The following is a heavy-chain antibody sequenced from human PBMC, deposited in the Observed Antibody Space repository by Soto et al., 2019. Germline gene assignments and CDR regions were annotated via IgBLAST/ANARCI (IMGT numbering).Heavy chain of an antibody. CDR2: ISSNSRTI. CDR1: GFTFSSYS. J-gene: IGHJ4*02. Sequence: PGGSLRLSCAASGFTFSSYSMNWVRQAPGTGLEWVSYISSNSRTIYYADSVKGRFTISRDNGRDSLYLQMSGLRDEDTAVYYCTRDHCSSTSCSSIGSDYWGQGTPVTVSS. D-gene: IGHD2-2*01. V-gene: IGHV3-48*02. CDR3: TRDHCSSTSCSSIGSDY.